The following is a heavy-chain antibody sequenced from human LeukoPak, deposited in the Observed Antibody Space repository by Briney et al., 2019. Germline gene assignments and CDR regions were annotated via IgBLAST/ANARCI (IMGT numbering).Heavy chain of an antibody. Sequence: SQTLSLTCTVSGGSISSGSYYWSWIRQPAGKGLEWIGRIYTSGSTNYNPSLKSRVTISVDASKNQFSLKLSSVTAADTAVYYCARVGYIDYWGQGTLVTVSS. CDR2: IYTSGST. CDR1: GGSISSGSYY. CDR3: ARVGYIDY. D-gene: IGHD6-13*01. V-gene: IGHV4-61*02. J-gene: IGHJ4*02.